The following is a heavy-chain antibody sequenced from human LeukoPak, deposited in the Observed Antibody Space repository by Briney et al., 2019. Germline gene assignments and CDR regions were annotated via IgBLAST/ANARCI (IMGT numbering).Heavy chain of an antibody. CDR3: ARDDGIAAAFQH. V-gene: IGHV3-53*01. CDR1: GFTVSSNY. J-gene: IGHJ1*01. D-gene: IGHD6-13*01. CDR2: IYSGGGT. Sequence: GGSLRLSFAASGFTVSSNYMSWVRQAPGKGLEWVSVIYSGGGTFYADSVKGRFTISRDNSKNTLYLQMNSLRAEDTAVYYCARDDGIAAAFQHWGQGTLVTVSS.